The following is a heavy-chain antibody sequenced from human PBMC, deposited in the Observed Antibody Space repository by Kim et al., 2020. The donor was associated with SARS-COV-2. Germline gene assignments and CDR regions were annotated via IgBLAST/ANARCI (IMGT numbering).Heavy chain of an antibody. CDR1: GFTFSSYG. V-gene: IGHV3-30*18. Sequence: GGSLRISCAASGFTFSSYGMHWVRQAPGKGLEWVAVISYDGSNKYYADSVKGRFTISRDNSKNTLYLQMNSLRAEDTAVYYCAKDIPYCSSTSCFFPAYGMDVWGQGTTVTVSS. D-gene: IGHD2-2*01. CDR2: ISYDGSNK. J-gene: IGHJ6*02. CDR3: AKDIPYCSSTSCFFPAYGMDV.